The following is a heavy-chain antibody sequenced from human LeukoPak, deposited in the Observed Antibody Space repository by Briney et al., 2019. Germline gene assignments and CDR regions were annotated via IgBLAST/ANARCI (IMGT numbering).Heavy chain of an antibody. J-gene: IGHJ4*02. CDR3: ARERREQLLPPYTRSITYFDY. V-gene: IGHV4-59*12. CDR1: GASISSYY. D-gene: IGHD2-2*01. Sequence: SETLSLTCTVSGASISSYYWSWIRQPPGKGLEWIGYIHYTGTANYNPSLKSRVTISVDTSKSQFSLKLSSVTAADTAVYYCARERREQLLPPYTRSITYFDYWGQGTLVTVYS. CDR2: IHYTGTA.